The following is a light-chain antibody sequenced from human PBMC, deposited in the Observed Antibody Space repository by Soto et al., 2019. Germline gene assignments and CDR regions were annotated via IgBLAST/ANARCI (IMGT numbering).Light chain of an antibody. CDR3: QQYNYWPLYT. CDR1: QGVGSN. J-gene: IGKJ2*01. Sequence: EIVMTQSPDTLSVSPGERATLSCRASQGVGSNLAWYQQRPGQAPRLLIYAASTRATDIPARFTGRGSGTEFTLTISSLQSEDFAVYFCQQYNYWPLYTFGQGTKLEI. V-gene: IGKV3-15*01. CDR2: AAS.